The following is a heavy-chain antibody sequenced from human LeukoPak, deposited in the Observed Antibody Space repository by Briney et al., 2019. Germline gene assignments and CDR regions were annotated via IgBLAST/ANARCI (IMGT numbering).Heavy chain of an antibody. J-gene: IGHJ4*02. CDR2: IYHSGST. V-gene: IGHV4-38-2*02. CDR1: GYSIISDYY. Sequence: SETLSHTCTVSGYSIISDYYWGWIRQPPGKGLEWIGNIYHSGSTYYNPSLKSRVTISVDTSKNQFSLKLSSVTAADTAVYYCARAMVVVAATGYFDYWGLGTLLTVSS. D-gene: IGHD2-15*01. CDR3: ARAMVVVAATGYFDY.